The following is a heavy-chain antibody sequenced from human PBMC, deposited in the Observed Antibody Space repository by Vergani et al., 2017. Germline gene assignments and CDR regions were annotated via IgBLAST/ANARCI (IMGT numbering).Heavy chain of an antibody. CDR3: ARARVAARHSQSGVDY. CDR2: IYYSGST. D-gene: IGHD6-6*01. V-gene: IGHV4-39*01. Sequence: QLQLQESGPGLVKPSETLSLTCTVSGCSISSSSYYWGWIRQPPGKGLEWIGSIYYSGSTYYNPSLKSRVTISVDTSKNQFSLKLSSVTAADTAVYYCARARVAARHSQSGVDYWGQGTLVTVSS. J-gene: IGHJ4*02. CDR1: GCSISSSSYY.